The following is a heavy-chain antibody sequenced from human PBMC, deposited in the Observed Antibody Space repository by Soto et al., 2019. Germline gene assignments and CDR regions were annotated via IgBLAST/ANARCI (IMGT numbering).Heavy chain of an antibody. CDR3: SKQISVNWFDP. Sequence: PGGSLRLSCATSGFTFSSYAMTWVRQAPGKGLEWVAAVSSSGGSTFHADSVKGRFTISRDNSKNTLYLQMNSLRAEDTAVYYCSKQISVNWFDPCGQGPLLTVSS. J-gene: IGHJ5*02. D-gene: IGHD6-19*01. V-gene: IGHV3-23*01. CDR1: GFTFSSYA. CDR2: VSSSGGST.